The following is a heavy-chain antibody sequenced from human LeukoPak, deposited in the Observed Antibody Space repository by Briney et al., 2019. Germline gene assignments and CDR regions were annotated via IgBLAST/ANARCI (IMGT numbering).Heavy chain of an antibody. CDR3: ARGRKYLGAFDI. Sequence: SETLSLTCTVSGGSISSDGYYWSWIRQPPGKGLEWIGEINHSGSTNYNPSLKSRVTISVDTSKNQFSLKLSSVTAADTAVYYCARGRKYLGAFDIWGQGTMVTVSS. CDR1: GGSISSDGYY. V-gene: IGHV4-34*01. J-gene: IGHJ3*02. CDR2: INHSGST. D-gene: IGHD2/OR15-2a*01.